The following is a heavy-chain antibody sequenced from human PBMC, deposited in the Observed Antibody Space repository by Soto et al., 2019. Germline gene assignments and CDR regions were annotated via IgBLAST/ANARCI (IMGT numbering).Heavy chain of an antibody. CDR3: ARPGRVVVPAAIRESPTGYGMDV. V-gene: IGHV5-51*01. Sequence: PGESLKISCKGSGYSFTTYWLAWVRQMPGKGLEWRGVIYPGDSDTRYSPSFEGQVTISANKSISTAYLQWSSLKVSDTAMYYCARPGRVVVPAAIRESPTGYGMDVWGQGTMVTVSS. D-gene: IGHD2-2*02. J-gene: IGHJ6*02. CDR1: GYSFTTYW. CDR2: IYPGDSDT.